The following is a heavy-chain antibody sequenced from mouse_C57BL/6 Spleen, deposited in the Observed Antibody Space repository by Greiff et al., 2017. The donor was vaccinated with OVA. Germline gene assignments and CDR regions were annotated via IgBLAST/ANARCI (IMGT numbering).Heavy chain of an antibody. D-gene: IGHD2-4*01. CDR1: GYTFTSYW. J-gene: IGHJ2*01. Sequence: VQLQQPGAELVRPGSSVKLSCKASGYTFTSYWMHWVKQRPIQGLEWIGNIDPSDSETHYNQQFKDKATLTVDKSSSTAYLQLSSLTSEDSAVYYCARRGDYGDDMDYWGQGTALTVSS. CDR3: ARRGDYGDDMDY. V-gene: IGHV1-52*01. CDR2: IDPSDSET.